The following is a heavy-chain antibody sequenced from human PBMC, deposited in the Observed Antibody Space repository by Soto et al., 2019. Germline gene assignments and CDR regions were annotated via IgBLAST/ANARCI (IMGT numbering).Heavy chain of an antibody. Sequence: QVQLQESGPRLVKPSQTLSLTCTVSGDSISSGGYYWSWIRQHPGKGLEGIGYIYYSGSTYYNPSLKIRVTISVDTSKNQFSLKLSSVTAADTAVYYCAAEVGFGPLFDYWGQGTLVTVSS. CDR2: IYYSGST. D-gene: IGHD3-3*01. CDR3: AAEVGFGPLFDY. J-gene: IGHJ4*02. CDR1: GDSISSGGYY. V-gene: IGHV4-31*03.